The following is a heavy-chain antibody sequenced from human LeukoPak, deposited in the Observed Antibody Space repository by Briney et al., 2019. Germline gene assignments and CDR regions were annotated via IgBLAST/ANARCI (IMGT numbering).Heavy chain of an antibody. CDR2: INPNSGGT. V-gene: IGHV1-2*02. D-gene: IGHD3-22*01. J-gene: IGHJ6*03. CDR3: ARDWYDSSGLYYYYYYMDV. Sequence: ASVKVSCKASGYTFTGYYMHWVRQAPGQGLEWMGWINPNSGGTNYAQKFQGRVTMTRDTSISTAYMELSRLRSDDTAVHYCARDWYDSSGLYYYYYYMDVWGKGTTVTVSS. CDR1: GYTFTGYY.